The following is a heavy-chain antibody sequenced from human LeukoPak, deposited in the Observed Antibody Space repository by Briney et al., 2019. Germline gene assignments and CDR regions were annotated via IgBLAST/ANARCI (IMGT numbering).Heavy chain of an antibody. J-gene: IGHJ4*02. CDR3: ARTTDPSKVWLVYFDY. CDR2: ISYDGSNK. Sequence: GRSLRLSCAASGFTFSSYSMHWVRQAPGKGLEGVAVISYDGSNKYYADSVKGRFTISRDNSKNTLYLQMNSLRAEDTAVYYCARTTDPSKVWLVYFDYWGQGTLVTVSS. CDR1: GFTFSSYS. V-gene: IGHV3-30-3*01. D-gene: IGHD6-19*01.